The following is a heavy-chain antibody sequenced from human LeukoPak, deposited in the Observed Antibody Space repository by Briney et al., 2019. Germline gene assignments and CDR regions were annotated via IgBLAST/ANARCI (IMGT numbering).Heavy chain of an antibody. V-gene: IGHV1-8*01. CDR3: AREGSTTVTTMDY. Sequence: ASVKVSCKASGYTSTSCDINWVRQATGQGLEWMGWMNPNSGNTGYAQKFQGRVTMTRNTSISTAYMELSSLRSEDTAVYYCAREGSTTVTTMDYWGQGTLVTVSS. D-gene: IGHD4-17*01. CDR1: GYTSTSCD. CDR2: MNPNSGNT. J-gene: IGHJ4*02.